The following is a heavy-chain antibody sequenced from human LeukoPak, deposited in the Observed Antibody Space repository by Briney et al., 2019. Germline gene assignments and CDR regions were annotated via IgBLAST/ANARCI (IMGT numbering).Heavy chain of an antibody. D-gene: IGHD3-3*01. J-gene: IGHJ4*02. CDR1: GGSMSSFH. Sequence: SETLSLTCSVSGGSMSSFHWTWVRQPPGKGLEWIGYISYSGNSKYNPSLKSRVTISIDTSKNQFSLRLSSVTAADTAVYYCAKTVDGTYDSHYWGQGTLVTVSS. CDR3: AKTVDGTYDSHY. CDR2: ISYSGNS. V-gene: IGHV4-59*01.